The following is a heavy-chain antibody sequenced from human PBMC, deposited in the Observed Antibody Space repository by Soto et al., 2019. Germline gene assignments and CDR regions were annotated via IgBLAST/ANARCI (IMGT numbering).Heavy chain of an antibody. CDR2: IIPIFGTA. J-gene: IGHJ4*02. CDR3: ARDLYGDYHYDY. CDR1: GGTFSSYA. D-gene: IGHD4-17*01. Sequence: SVKVSCKASGGTFSSYAISWVRQAPGQGLEWMGGIIPIFGTANYAQKFQGRVTITADESTSTAYMELSSLRSEDTAVYYCARDLYGDYHYDYWGQGTLVTVSS. V-gene: IGHV1-69*13.